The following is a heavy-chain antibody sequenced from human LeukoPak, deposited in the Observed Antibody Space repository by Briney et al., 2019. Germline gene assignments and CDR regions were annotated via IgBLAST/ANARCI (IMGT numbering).Heavy chain of an antibody. D-gene: IGHD4-11*01. CDR2: ISGSGGST. V-gene: IGHV3-23*01. J-gene: IGHJ4*02. Sequence: PGGSLRLSCAASGFTFSSYAMSWVRQAPGKGLEWVSAISGSGGSTYYADSVKGRFTISRDNSKNTLYLQMNSLRVEDTAVYYCAILRGTVTASDYWGQGTLVTVSS. CDR3: AILRGTVTASDY. CDR1: GFTFSSYA.